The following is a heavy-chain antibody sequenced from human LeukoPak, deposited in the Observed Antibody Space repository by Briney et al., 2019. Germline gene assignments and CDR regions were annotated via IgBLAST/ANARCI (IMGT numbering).Heavy chain of an antibody. D-gene: IGHD3-22*01. CDR2: INPNSGGT. CDR1: GYIFTAYY. CDR3: ARDFQADYYDSSGYYYDY. Sequence: ASVKVSCKASGYIFTAYYIHWVRQAPGQGLEWMGWINPNSGGTNYAQKFQGRVTMTRDTSISTAYMELSRLRSDDTAVYYCARDFQADYYDSSGYYYDYWGQGTLVTVSS. J-gene: IGHJ4*02. V-gene: IGHV1-2*02.